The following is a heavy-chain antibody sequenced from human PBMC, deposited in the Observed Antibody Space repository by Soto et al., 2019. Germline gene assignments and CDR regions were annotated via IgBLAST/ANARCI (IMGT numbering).Heavy chain of an antibody. V-gene: IGHV4-30-4*01. CDR1: GGSISSGDYY. Sequence: SETLSLTCTVSGGSISSGDYYWSWIRQPPGKGLYWIVYIYYSGSPYYNPALKSGVTISVDTSKTQFSLKLSSGTAADTAVYYCARDNILGILYGGMNVWGQGTRVPVSS. CDR2: IYYSGSP. J-gene: IGHJ6*02. CDR3: ARDNILGILYGGMNV. D-gene: IGHD3-3*01.